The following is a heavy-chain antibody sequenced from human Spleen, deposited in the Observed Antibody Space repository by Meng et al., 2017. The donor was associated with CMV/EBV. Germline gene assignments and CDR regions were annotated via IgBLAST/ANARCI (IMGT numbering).Heavy chain of an antibody. CDR3: ARDTTSPFDY. D-gene: IGHD1-26*01. J-gene: IGHJ4*02. CDR1: GFTFSSYS. Sequence: GESLKISCAASGFTFSSYSMNWVRQAPGKGLEWVSSISSSSSYIYYADSVKGRFTIPRDNAKNSLYLQMNSLRAEDTAVYYCARDTTSPFDYWGQGTLVTVSS. V-gene: IGHV3-21*01. CDR2: ISSSSSYI.